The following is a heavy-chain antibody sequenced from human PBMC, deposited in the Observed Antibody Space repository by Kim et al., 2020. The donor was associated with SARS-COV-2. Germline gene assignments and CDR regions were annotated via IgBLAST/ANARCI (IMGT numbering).Heavy chain of an antibody. D-gene: IGHD6-19*01. J-gene: IGHJ6*02. CDR3: ARDFSAVAGMRWEGYYYGMDV. Sequence: SVKVSCKASGGTFSSYAISWVRQAPGQGLEWMGGIIPIFGTANYAQKFQGRVTITADESTSTAYMELSSLRSEDTAVYYCARDFSAVAGMRWEGYYYGMDVWGQGTTVTVSS. CDR1: GGTFSSYA. V-gene: IGHV1-69*13. CDR2: IIPIFGTA.